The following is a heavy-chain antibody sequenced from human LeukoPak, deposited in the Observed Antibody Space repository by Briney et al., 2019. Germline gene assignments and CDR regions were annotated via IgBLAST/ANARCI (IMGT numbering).Heavy chain of an antibody. J-gene: IGHJ6*03. CDR3: ARRVYYYDSSGYSGYYYYMDV. Sequence: ASVKVSCKASGYTFTGYYMHWVRQAPGQGLEWMGWINPNSGGTNYAQKSQGRVTMTRDTSISTAYMELSRLRPDDTAVYYCARRVYYYDSSGYSGYYYYMDVWGKGTTVTVSS. CDR2: INPNSGGT. CDR1: GYTFTGYY. D-gene: IGHD3-22*01. V-gene: IGHV1-2*02.